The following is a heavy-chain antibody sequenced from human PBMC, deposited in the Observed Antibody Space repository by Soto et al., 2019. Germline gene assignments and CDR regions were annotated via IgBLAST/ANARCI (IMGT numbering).Heavy chain of an antibody. CDR2: IYYSGST. CDR1: GGSISSLSYY. Sequence: PSETLSLTCTVSGGSISSLSYYWGWIRQPPGKGLEWIGSIYYSGSTYYNPSLKSRVTISVDTSKNQFSLKLSSVTAADTAVYYCARQWYSSSWYGRYGMDVWGQGTTVTV. D-gene: IGHD6-13*01. V-gene: IGHV4-39*01. J-gene: IGHJ6*02. CDR3: ARQWYSSSWYGRYGMDV.